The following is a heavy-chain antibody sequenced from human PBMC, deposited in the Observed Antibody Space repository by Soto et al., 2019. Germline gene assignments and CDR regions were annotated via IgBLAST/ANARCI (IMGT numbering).Heavy chain of an antibody. V-gene: IGHV1-3*01. CDR3: ARTLYYDSSGRYYYGMDV. Sequence: GASVKVSCKASGYTFTSYAMHWVRQAPGQRLEWMGWINAGNGNTKYSQKFQGRVTITRDTSASTAYMELSSLRSEDTAVYYCARTLYYDSSGRYYYGMDVWGQGTTVTVSS. J-gene: IGHJ6*02. D-gene: IGHD3-22*01. CDR1: GYTFTSYA. CDR2: INAGNGNT.